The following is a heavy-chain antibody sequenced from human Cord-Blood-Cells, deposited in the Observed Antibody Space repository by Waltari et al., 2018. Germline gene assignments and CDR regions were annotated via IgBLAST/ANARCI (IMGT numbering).Heavy chain of an antibody. CDR2: IWYDGSNK. CDR1: GFTFSSSA. D-gene: IGHD7-27*01. J-gene: IGHJ4*02. CDR3: AKDSSNWVFDY. V-gene: IGHV3-33*06. Sequence: QVQLVESGGGVVQPGRSLRLSCAAAGFTFSSSALHWVRQAPGKGLEWVAVIWYDGSNKYYADSVKGRFTISRDNSKNTLYLQMNSLRAEDTAMYYCAKDSSNWVFDYWGQGTLVTVSS.